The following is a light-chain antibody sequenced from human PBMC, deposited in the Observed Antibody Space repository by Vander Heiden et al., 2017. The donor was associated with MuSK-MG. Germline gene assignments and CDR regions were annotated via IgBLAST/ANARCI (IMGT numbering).Light chain of an antibody. V-gene: IGKV3-20*01. CDR3: QQYGCSPLYT. J-gene: IGKJ2*01. Sequence: EILLTQSPGTLSLSPGERATLSCRASPSVSSSYLAWYQQKPGQAPRLLIYGASSRATGIPDRFSGSGSGTDFTLTISRREPEDFAVYYCQQYGCSPLYTFGQGTKMEIK. CDR1: PSVSSSY. CDR2: GAS.